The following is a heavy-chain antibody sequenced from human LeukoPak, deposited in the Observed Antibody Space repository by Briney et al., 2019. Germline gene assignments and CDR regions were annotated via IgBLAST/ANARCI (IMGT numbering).Heavy chain of an antibody. Sequence: GGSLRLAWVVDGFIFKNYAMSWVRQAPGKGLECVSSIRDSGNGTDYADSVKGRLTVSRDNSKNTLYLHMNTLSAEDTAVYYCAKWAYYDFWSGHYKSHFDSWGQGTLVTVSP. CDR1: GFIFKNYA. J-gene: IGHJ4*02. CDR2: IRDSGNGT. CDR3: AKWAYYDFWSGHYKSHFDS. V-gene: IGHV3-23*01. D-gene: IGHD3-3*01.